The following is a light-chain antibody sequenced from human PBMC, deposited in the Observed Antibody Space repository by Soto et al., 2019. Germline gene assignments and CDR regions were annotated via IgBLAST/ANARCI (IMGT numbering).Light chain of an antibody. Sequence: DIVMTQSPDSLAVSLGERATINCKSSQSVLYSSTNKNYLAWYQQKPGQPPKLLIYWASTREYGVPDRFSGSGSGTDFTLTIRSLQAEDVAVYFCQPYYRPWTFGQGTKVEIK. J-gene: IGKJ1*01. CDR1: QSVLYSSTNKNY. CDR3: QPYYRPWT. V-gene: IGKV4-1*01. CDR2: WAS.